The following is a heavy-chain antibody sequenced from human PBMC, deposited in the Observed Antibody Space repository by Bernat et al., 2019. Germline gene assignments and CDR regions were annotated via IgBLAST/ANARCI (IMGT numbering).Heavy chain of an antibody. CDR3: ARAPSSRWYHPYSYYYGMDV. V-gene: IGHV6-1*01. J-gene: IGHJ6*02. Sequence: QVQLQQSGPGLVKPSQTLSLTCAISGDSVSSNSAAWNWIRQSPSRGLEWLGRTYYRSKWYNDYAVSVKSRITINPDTSKNQFSLQLNSVTPEDTAVYYCARAPSSRWYHPYSYYYGMDVWGQGTTVTVSS. CDR2: TYYRSKWYN. CDR1: GDSVSSNSAA. D-gene: IGHD6-13*01.